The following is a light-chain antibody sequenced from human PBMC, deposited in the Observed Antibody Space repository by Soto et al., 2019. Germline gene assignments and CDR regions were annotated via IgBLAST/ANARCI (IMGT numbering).Light chain of an antibody. CDR1: NIGSKS. Sequence: SYDLTQPPSVSVAPEKTARITCGGDNIGSKSVHWYQQKPGQAPVLVIYYDSDRPSGIPERFSGSNSGNTATLTISRVEAGDEADYYCQVGDSSSDHLNYVFGTGTKVTDL. V-gene: IGLV3-21*04. CDR2: YDS. CDR3: QVGDSSSDHLNYV. J-gene: IGLJ1*01.